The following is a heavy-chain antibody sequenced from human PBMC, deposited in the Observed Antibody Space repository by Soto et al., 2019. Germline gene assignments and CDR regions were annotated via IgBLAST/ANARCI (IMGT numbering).Heavy chain of an antibody. D-gene: IGHD3-16*02. CDR2: IKSETDGGTM. V-gene: IGHV3-15*01. CDR3: STYDYIWGSHSYRWAY. Sequence: GGSLRLSCAASGFTFSQSWMGWVRQAPGKGLEWVARIKSETDGGTMDYAAPVEGRFAISRDDSQKTLFLQLNSLQTEDTGVYYCSTYDYIWGSHSYRWAYWGPGTPVTVSS. CDR1: GFTFSQSW. J-gene: IGHJ4*02.